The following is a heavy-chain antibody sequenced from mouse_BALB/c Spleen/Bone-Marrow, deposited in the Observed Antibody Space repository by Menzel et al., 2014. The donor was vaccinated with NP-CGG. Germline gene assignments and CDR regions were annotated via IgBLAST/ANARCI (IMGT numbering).Heavy chain of an antibody. CDR2: ILPGSGST. Sequence: VQRVESGAELMKPGASVKISCKATGYTFSSYWIEWVKQRPRHGLEWIGEILPGSGSTNYNEKFRGKATFTADTSSNTAYMQLSSLTSEDSAVYYCARCYYGSSYFAYWGQGTLVTVSA. J-gene: IGHJ3*01. V-gene: IGHV1-9*01. D-gene: IGHD1-1*01. CDR1: GYTFSSYW. CDR3: ARCYYGSSYFAY.